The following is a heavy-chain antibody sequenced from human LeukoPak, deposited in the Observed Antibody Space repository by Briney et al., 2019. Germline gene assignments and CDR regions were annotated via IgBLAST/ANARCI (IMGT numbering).Heavy chain of an antibody. CDR1: GFTFSSYA. CDR2: ISYDGSNK. Sequence: GGSLRLSCAASGFTFSSYAMHWVRQAPGKGLEWVAVISYDGSNKYYADSVKGRFTISRDNSKSTLYLQMNSLRAEDTAVYYCARVGSDSSGYYHFDYWGQGTLVTVSS. CDR3: ARVGSDSSGYYHFDY. D-gene: IGHD3-22*01. J-gene: IGHJ4*02. V-gene: IGHV3-30*04.